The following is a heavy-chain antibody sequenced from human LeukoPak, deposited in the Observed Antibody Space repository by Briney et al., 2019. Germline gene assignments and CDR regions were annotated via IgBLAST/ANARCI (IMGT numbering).Heavy chain of an antibody. J-gene: IGHJ4*02. V-gene: IGHV1-24*01. CDR3: ARTRGYYFDY. D-gene: IGHD1-1*01. CDR1: GYTLTELS. Sequence: GASVKVSCKVSGYTLTELSMHWVRQAPGKGLEWMGGFDPEDGETIYAQKFQGRVTMTRDMSTSTVYMELSSLTSEDTAVYYCARTRGYYFDYWGQGTLVTVSS. CDR2: FDPEDGET.